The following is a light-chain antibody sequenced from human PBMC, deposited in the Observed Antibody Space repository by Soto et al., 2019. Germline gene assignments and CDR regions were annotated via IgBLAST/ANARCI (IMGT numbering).Light chain of an antibody. CDR2: GAS. CDR3: QQYNSFPWT. V-gene: IGKV3-15*01. Sequence: EIVMTQSPTTLSVSPGERATLSCRASQSVSTNLAWYQQKPGQVPSLLIYGASTRASGIPARFSGSGSGTEFTLTIGSLQSEDFATYYCQQYNSFPWTFGQGTRVEIK. CDR1: QSVSTN. J-gene: IGKJ1*01.